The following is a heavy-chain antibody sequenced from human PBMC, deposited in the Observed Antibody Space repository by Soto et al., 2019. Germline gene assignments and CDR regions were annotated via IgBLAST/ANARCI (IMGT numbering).Heavy chain of an antibody. CDR1: GYTFTSYG. J-gene: IGHJ4*02. CDR2: ISAYNGNT. V-gene: IGHV1-18*01. CDR3: ARACGSGSYYSQCYFDY. Sequence: ASVKVSCKASGYTFTSYGISWVRQAPGQGLEWMGWISAYNGNTNYAQKLQGRVTMTTDTSTSTAYMELRSLRSDDTAVYYCARACGSGSYYSQCYFDYWGQGTLVTSPQ. D-gene: IGHD3-10*01.